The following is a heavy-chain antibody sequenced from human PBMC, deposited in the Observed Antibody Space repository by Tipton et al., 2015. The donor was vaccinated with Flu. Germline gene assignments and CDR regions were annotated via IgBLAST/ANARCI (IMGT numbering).Heavy chain of an antibody. CDR3: ARGPGAGYSYGIDY. Sequence: QLVQSGAEVKKPGASVKVSCKASGYTFTRYDINWVRQATGQGLEWMGWMNPNSGNTGYAQKFQGRVTMTRNTSISTAYMELSSLRAEDTAVYCCARGPGAGYSYGIDYWGQGTLVTVSS. CDR2: MNPNSGNT. CDR1: GYTFTRYD. J-gene: IGHJ4*02. V-gene: IGHV1-8*01. D-gene: IGHD5-18*01.